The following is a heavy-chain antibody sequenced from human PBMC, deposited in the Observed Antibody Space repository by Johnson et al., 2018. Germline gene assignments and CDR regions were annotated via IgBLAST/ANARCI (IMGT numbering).Heavy chain of an antibody. CDR2: ISTTGTTT. Sequence: VQLVESGGGLEQPGGSLRLSCAASGFTLSSYGMNWVRQAPGKGLEWVSYISTTGTTTYSADSVKGRFTISRDSAKISLYLQMNSLRAEDTALYHCARALYYYDSSGYRALDIWGQGTMVTVSS. CDR3: ARALYYYDSSGYRALDI. CDR1: GFTLSSYG. D-gene: IGHD3-22*01. V-gene: IGHV3-48*01. J-gene: IGHJ3*02.